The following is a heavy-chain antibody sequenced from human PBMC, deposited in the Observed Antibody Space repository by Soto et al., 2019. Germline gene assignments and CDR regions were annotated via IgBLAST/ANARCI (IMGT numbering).Heavy chain of an antibody. CDR1: GGTFSSYA. J-gene: IGHJ5*02. CDR3: ARDRGPSSGYYPYWFDP. Sequence: QVQLVQSGAEVKKPGSSVKVSCKASGGTFSSYAITWVRQAPGQGLEWMGEIIPIFDTANYAQKFQGRVTMTADESTSTDYMELSSVRSEDTAVYYCARDRGPSSGYYPYWFDPWGQGTLVTVSS. V-gene: IGHV1-69*12. CDR2: IIPIFDTA. D-gene: IGHD3-22*01.